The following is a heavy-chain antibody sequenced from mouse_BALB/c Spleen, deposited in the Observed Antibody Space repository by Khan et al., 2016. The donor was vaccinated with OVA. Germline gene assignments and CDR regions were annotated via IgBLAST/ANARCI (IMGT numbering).Heavy chain of an antibody. Sequence: VQLQESGAELARPGASVKMSCKASGYTFTTYTMHWVKQRPGQGLEWIGYINPSNGYTNYNQKFKDKSTLTADKSSSTAYMQLSSLTSDYSAVYCCARGGAYCRSDGWLSYWGQGTLVTVSA. CDR2: INPSNGYT. J-gene: IGHJ3*01. D-gene: IGHD2-14*01. V-gene: IGHV1-4*01. CDR1: GYTFTTYT. CDR3: ARGGAYCRSDGWLSY.